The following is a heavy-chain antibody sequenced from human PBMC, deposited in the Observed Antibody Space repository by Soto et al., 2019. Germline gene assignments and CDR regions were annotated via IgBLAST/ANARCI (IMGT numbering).Heavy chain of an antibody. V-gene: IGHV1-69*01. J-gene: IGHJ6*02. CDR3: ARDDSNYPGRFGMDV. CDR2: IIPILGTA. CDR1: GGTFSTYG. D-gene: IGHD4-4*01. Sequence: QVQLVQSGAEVKKAGSSVKVSCKASGGTFSTYGIRWVRQAPGRGLECMGGIIPILGTANYAQKFQGRITITVDERTSTAYMELSSLRSEDTAVYYCARDDSNYPGRFGMDVWGQGSTVTVSS.